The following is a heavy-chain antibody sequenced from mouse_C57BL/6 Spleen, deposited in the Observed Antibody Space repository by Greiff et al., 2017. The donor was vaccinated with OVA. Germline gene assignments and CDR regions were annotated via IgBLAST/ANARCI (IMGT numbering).Heavy chain of an antibody. V-gene: IGHV14-1*01. CDR1: GFNITDYY. CDR2: IDPEDGDT. D-gene: IGHD2-4*01. Sequence: VQLQQSGAELVRPGASVKLSCTASGFNITDYYMHWVKQRPEQGLEWIGRIDPEDGDTAYAPKFQGKATMTADTSYNTAYLQLSSLTSEDTAVYYCTTSYVITNWYFDVWGTGTTVTVSS. J-gene: IGHJ1*03. CDR3: TTSYVITNWYFDV.